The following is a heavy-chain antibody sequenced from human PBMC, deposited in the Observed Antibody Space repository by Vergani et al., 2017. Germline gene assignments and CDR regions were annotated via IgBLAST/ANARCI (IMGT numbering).Heavy chain of an antibody. CDR1: GGTFSSYA. J-gene: IGHJ6*02. V-gene: IGHV1-69*04. CDR3: AKGVAVAGTLENYYYYGMDV. CDR2: IIPILGIA. Sequence: QVQLVQSGAEVKKPGSSVKVSCKASGGTFSSYAISWVRPAPGQGLEWMGRIIPILGIANYAQKFQGRVTLTADKSTRTAYMELSSLRSEDTVVYYCAKGVAVAGTLENYYYYGMDVWGQGTTVTVSS. D-gene: IGHD6-19*01.